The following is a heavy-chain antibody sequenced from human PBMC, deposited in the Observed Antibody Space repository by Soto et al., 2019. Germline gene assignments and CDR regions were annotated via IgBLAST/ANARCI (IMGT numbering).Heavy chain of an antibody. Sequence: QVQLVQSGAEVKKPGSSVKVSCKASGGTFSSYAISWVRQAPGQGLEWMGGIISIFGTANYAQKFQSRVKITADESTSTAYMELSSLRSEDTAVYYCARVSQQLPFYYYGMDVWGQGTTVTVSS. CDR1: GGTFSSYA. CDR2: IISIFGTA. CDR3: ARVSQQLPFYYYGMDV. D-gene: IGHD6-13*01. V-gene: IGHV1-69*01. J-gene: IGHJ6*02.